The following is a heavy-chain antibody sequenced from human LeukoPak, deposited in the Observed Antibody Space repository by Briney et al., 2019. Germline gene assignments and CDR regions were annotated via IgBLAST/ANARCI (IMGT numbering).Heavy chain of an antibody. V-gene: IGHV3-21*01. Sequence: GGSLRLSCAASGFIFTDYWMNWVRQAPGRGLEWVSSISSSSSYIYYADSVKGRFTISRDNSKNTLYLQMNSLRAEDTAVYYCARSLLWFGELSFDYWGQGTLVTVSS. CDR2: ISSSSSYI. D-gene: IGHD3-10*01. J-gene: IGHJ4*02. CDR3: ARSLLWFGELSFDY. CDR1: GFIFTDYW.